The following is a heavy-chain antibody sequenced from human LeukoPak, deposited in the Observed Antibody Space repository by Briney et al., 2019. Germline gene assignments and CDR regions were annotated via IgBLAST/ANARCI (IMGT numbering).Heavy chain of an antibody. CDR3: ARGGWYYFEY. CDR2: IRYDGSNK. Sequence: GGSLRLSCAASGFTFSSYGMHWVRQAPGKGLEWVAFIRYDGSNKYYADSVKGRFTISRDNSKNTLYLRMNSLRAEDTAVYYCARGGWYYFEYWGQGVLVTVSS. J-gene: IGHJ4*02. V-gene: IGHV3-30*02. CDR1: GFTFSSYG.